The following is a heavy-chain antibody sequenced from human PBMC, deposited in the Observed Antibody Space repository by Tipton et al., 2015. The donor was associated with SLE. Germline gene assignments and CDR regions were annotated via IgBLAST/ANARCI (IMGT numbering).Heavy chain of an antibody. Sequence: RSLRLSCAASGFTFSSYGMHWVRQAPGKGLEWVAFIRYDGSNKYYADSVKGRFTISRDNSKNTLYLQINSLRAEDTAVYYCARGGSSPSFDYWGQGTLVTVSS. D-gene: IGHD6-13*01. CDR2: IRYDGSNK. V-gene: IGHV3-33*01. J-gene: IGHJ4*02. CDR3: ARGGSSPSFDY. CDR1: GFTFSSYG.